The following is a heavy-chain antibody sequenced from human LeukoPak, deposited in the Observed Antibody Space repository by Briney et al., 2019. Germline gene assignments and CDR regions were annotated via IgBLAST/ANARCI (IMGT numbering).Heavy chain of an antibody. CDR3: ARTAARRFDY. D-gene: IGHD6-6*01. CDR1: GGTFSSYA. CDR2: IIPIFGTA. Sequence: ASVKVSCKASGGTFSSYAISWVRQAPGQGLEWMGGIIPIFGTANYAEKFQGRVTMTRDTSTSTVYMELSSLRSDDTAVYYCARTAARRFDYWGQGTLVTVSS. V-gene: IGHV1-69*05. J-gene: IGHJ4*02.